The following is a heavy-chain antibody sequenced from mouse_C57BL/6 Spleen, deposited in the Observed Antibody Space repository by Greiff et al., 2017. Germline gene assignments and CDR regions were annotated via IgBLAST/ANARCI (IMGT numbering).Heavy chain of an antibody. CDR2: INPNNGGT. CDR1: GYTFTDYY. Sequence: VQLQQSGPELVKPGASVKISCKASGYTFTDYYMNWVKQSHGKSLEWIGDINPNNGGTSYNQKFKGKATLTVDKSSSTAYMELRSLTSEDSAVYYCARGPFYGSSYYYFDYWGQGTTLTVSS. D-gene: IGHD1-1*01. CDR3: ARGPFYGSSYYYFDY. J-gene: IGHJ2*01. V-gene: IGHV1-26*01.